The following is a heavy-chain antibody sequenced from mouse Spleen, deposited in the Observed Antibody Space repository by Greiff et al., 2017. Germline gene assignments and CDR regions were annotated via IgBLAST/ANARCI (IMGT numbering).Heavy chain of an antibody. CDR2: IYPGNSDT. J-gene: IGHJ3*01. D-gene: IGHD2-12*01. CDR1: GYTFTSYW. CDR3: TRSSYYSYDWFAY. Sequence: VQLQQSGTVLARPGASVKMSCKTSGYTFTSYWMHWVKQRPGQGLEWIGAIYPGNSDTSYNQKFKGKAKLTAVTSASTAYMELSSLTNEDSAVYYCTRSSYYSYDWFAYWGQGTLVTVSA. V-gene: IGHV1-5*01.